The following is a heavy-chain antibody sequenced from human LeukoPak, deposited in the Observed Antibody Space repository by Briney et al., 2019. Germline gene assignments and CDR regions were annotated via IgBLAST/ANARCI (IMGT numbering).Heavy chain of an antibody. CDR2: IYSGGST. CDR3: ARGAGCSGGSCYSDYYYGMDV. Sequence: GGSLRLSCAASGFTVSSNYMSWVRQAPGKGLERVSVIYSGGSTYYADSVKGRFTISRHNSKNTLYPQMNSLRAEDTAVYYCARGAGCSGGSCYSDYYYGMDVWGQGTTVTVSS. CDR1: GFTVSSNY. D-gene: IGHD2-15*01. V-gene: IGHV3-53*04. J-gene: IGHJ6*02.